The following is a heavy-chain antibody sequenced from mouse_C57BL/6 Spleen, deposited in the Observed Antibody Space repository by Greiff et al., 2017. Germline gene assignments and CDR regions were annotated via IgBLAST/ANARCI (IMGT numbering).Heavy chain of an antibody. D-gene: IGHD2-4*01. CDR1: GYTFTSYW. J-gene: IGHJ3*01. Sequence: QVQLKQPGAELVKPGASVKLSCKASGYTFTSYWMPWVKQRPGQGLEWIGMIHPNSGSTNYNEKFQSKATLTVDKSSITAYMQLSSLTSEDSAVYYCAPDYDYSWFAYWGQGTLVTVSA. CDR2: IHPNSGST. CDR3: APDYDYSWFAY. V-gene: IGHV1-64*01.